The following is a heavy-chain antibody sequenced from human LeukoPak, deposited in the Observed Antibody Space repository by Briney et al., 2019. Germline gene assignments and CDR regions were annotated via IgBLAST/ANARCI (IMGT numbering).Heavy chain of an antibody. J-gene: IGHJ3*02. D-gene: IGHD3-10*01. V-gene: IGHV3-33*08. Sequence: GGSLRLSCAASGFTFSSYGMHWVRQAPGKGLEWVAVIWYDGSNKYYADSVKGRFTISRDNSKNTLYLQMNSLRAEDTAVYYCARGRHGRFGEWAGAFDIWGQGTMVTVSS. CDR1: GFTFSSYG. CDR2: IWYDGSNK. CDR3: ARGRHGRFGEWAGAFDI.